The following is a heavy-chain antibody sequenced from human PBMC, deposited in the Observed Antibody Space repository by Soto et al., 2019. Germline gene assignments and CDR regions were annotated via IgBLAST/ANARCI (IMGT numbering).Heavy chain of an antibody. D-gene: IGHD3-3*01. V-gene: IGHV3-74*01. CDR3: ARVQAIPYDFWSGYFGGYYYYYGMDV. J-gene: IGHJ6*02. Sequence: GGSLRLSCAASGFTFSSYWMHWVRQAPGKGLVWVSRINSDGSSTSYADSVKGRFTISRDNAKNTLYLQMNSLRAEDTAVYYCARVQAIPYDFWSGYFGGYYYYYGMDVWGQGTTVNVSS. CDR2: INSDGSST. CDR1: GFTFSSYW.